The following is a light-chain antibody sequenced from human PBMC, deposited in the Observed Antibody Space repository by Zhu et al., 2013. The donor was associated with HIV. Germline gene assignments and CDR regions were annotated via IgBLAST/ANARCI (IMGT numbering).Light chain of an antibody. CDR2: DAS. Sequence: ESVLTQSPVTLSLSPGERATLSCRASQSVRYYLAWYQHKPGQTPRLLIYDASQRATGVPARFSGSGSGTEFTLTISSVEAEDFAVYFCQQYNNWPPWTFGQGTEVEV. CDR1: QSVRYY. CDR3: QQYNNWPPWT. V-gene: IGKV3-11*01. J-gene: IGKJ1*01.